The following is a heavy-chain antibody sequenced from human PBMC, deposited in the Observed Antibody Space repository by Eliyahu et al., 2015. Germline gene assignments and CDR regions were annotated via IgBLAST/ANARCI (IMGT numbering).Heavy chain of an antibody. CDR2: IWYDGSNK. Sequence: QVQLVESGGGVVQPGRSLRLSCAASGFTFSSYGMHWXRQAPGKGLEWVAVIWYDGSNKYYADSVKGRFTISRDNSKNTLYLQMNSLRAEDTAVYYCARGQWGEEQFDYWGQGTLVTVSS. V-gene: IGHV3-33*01. CDR1: GFTFSSYG. D-gene: IGHD3-10*01. J-gene: IGHJ4*02. CDR3: ARGQWGEEQFDY.